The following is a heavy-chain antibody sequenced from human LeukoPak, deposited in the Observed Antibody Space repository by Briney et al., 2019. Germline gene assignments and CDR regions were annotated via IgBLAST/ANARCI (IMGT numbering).Heavy chain of an antibody. CDR3: ARDNSVGDIAWWFDP. D-gene: IGHD3-10*01. Sequence: GASVKVSCKASGYTFTNYYIHWVRQAPGQGLEWVGLINPTGTTTLYAQKFQGRVTLTRDMSTSTDYMELRSLKSEDTAVYYCARDNSVGDIAWWFDPWGQGTLVTVSS. CDR1: GYTFTNYY. V-gene: IGHV1-46*01. CDR2: INPTGTTT. J-gene: IGHJ5*02.